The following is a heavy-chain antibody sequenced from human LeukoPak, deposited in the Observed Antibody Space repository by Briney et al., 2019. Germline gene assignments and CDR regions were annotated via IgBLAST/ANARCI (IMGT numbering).Heavy chain of an antibody. CDR3: ARDPYYYDSSSHSDDAFDI. Sequence: ASVKVSCKASGYTFTSYGISWVRQAPGQGLEWMGWISAYNGNTNYAQKLQGRVTMTTDTSTSTAYMELRSLRSDDTAVYYCARDPYYYDSSSHSDDAFDIWGQGTMVTVSS. J-gene: IGHJ3*02. CDR2: ISAYNGNT. CDR1: GYTFTSYG. D-gene: IGHD3-22*01. V-gene: IGHV1-18*01.